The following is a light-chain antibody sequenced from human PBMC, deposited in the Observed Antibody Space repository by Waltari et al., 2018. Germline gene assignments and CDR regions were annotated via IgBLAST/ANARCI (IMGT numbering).Light chain of an antibody. J-gene: IGLJ2*01. CDR3: SSYTSSSTLVV. Sequence: QSALTQPAPVSGSPGQSITNSCTGTSNDVGGYNYVSWYQQHPGKPSKLLIYGFSHRPSVVSTRFSGSKSGNTASLTFFGLQAEDEADYYCSSYTSSSTLVVFGGGTKLTVL. CDR1: SNDVGGYNY. V-gene: IGLV2-14*01. CDR2: GFS.